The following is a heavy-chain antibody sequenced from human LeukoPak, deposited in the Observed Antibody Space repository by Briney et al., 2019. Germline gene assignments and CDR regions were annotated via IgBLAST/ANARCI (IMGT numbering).Heavy chain of an antibody. CDR3: ARDPHYYDDSGYT. CDR1: GGSVSSKRFY. CDR2: MYYNGGT. Sequence: NASETLSLTCTVSGGSVSSKRFYWGWIRQPPGKGLDWIGSMYYNGGTYYNPSLKSRVTISADTYKNQVSLKLSSVTAADTAVYYCARDPHYYDDSGYTWGQGTLVTVSS. V-gene: IGHV4-39*07. J-gene: IGHJ5*02. D-gene: IGHD3-22*01.